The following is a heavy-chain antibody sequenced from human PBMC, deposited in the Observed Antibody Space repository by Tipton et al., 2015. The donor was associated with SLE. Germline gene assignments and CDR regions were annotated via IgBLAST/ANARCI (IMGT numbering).Heavy chain of an antibody. CDR2: ISYDGSNK. J-gene: IGHJ4*02. D-gene: IGHD3-22*01. V-gene: IGHV3-30*04. Sequence: RSLRLSCAASGFTFSSYAMHWVRQAPGKGLEWVAVISYDGSNKYYADPVKGRFTISRDNSKNTLYLQMNSLRAEDTAVYYCARDYYYYDSSGYYVWYFDYWGQGSLVTVSS. CDR3: ARDYYYYDSSGYYVWYFDY. CDR1: GFTFSSYA.